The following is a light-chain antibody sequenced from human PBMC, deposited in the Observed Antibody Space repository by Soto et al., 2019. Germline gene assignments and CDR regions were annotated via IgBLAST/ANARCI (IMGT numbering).Light chain of an antibody. CDR2: KAS. CDR1: QSITGW. CDR3: QQYNPYSPWT. V-gene: IGKV1-5*03. J-gene: IGKJ1*01. Sequence: DIQMTQSPSTLSPSVGDRVTITCRVSQSITGWLAWFQQQPGKAPKLLISKASRLESGVPSRFSGSGSGTEFTLSISGLQPDDFATYYCQQYNPYSPWTFGQGTKVDIK.